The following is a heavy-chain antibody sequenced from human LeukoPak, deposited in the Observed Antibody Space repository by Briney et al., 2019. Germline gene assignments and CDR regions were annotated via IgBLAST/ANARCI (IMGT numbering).Heavy chain of an antibody. CDR2: IYHSGST. J-gene: IGHJ4*02. V-gene: IGHV4-4*02. Sequence: SGTLSLTCAVSGGSISGSNWWSWVRQPPGKGLEWIGEIYHSGSTNYNPSLKSRVSTSLDKSKNHFSLKLSSVTAADTAVYYCARVAHSIVGGGQVDYWGQGTLVTVSS. D-gene: IGHD1-26*01. CDR1: GGSISGSNW. CDR3: ARVAHSIVGGGQVDY.